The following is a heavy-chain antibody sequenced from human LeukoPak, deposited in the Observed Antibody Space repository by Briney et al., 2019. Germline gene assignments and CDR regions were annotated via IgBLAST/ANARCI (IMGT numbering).Heavy chain of an antibody. D-gene: IGHD6-19*01. CDR1: GGSISSGGYY. CDR3: ARGARIAVTGHFDY. CDR2: IYYSGST. Sequence: SETLSLTCTVSGGSISSGGYYWSWIRQHPGKGLEWIGYIYYSGSTYYNPSLKSRVTISVDTSKNQFSLKLSSVTAADTAVYYCARGARIAVTGHFDYWGQGTLVTVSS. J-gene: IGHJ4*02. V-gene: IGHV4-31*03.